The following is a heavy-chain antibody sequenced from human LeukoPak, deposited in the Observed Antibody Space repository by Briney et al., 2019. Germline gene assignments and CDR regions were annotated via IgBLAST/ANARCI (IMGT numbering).Heavy chain of an antibody. V-gene: IGHV3-48*02. CDR3: ARDLVGATAS. J-gene: IGHJ5*02. D-gene: IGHD1-26*01. Sequence: GGSLRLSCATSGFTFSTSAMSWVRQAPGKGLEWVSYISGSSTTIYYADSVKGRFTISRDNAKNSLYLQMNSLRDGDTAVYYCARDLVGATASWGQGTLVTVSS. CDR2: ISGSSTTI. CDR1: GFTFSTSA.